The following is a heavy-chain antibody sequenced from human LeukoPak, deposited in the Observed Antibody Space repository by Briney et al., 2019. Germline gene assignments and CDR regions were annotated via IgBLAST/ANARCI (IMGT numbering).Heavy chain of an antibody. V-gene: IGHV3-23*01. CDR3: AKQRGTAMVGYYFDY. D-gene: IGHD5-18*01. J-gene: IGHJ4*02. CDR1: GFPFSSYA. Sequence: GGSLRFSCAASGFPFSSYAMSWVRQAPGKRLEWVSAISGSGGSTYYADSVKGRFTISRDNSKNTLYLQMNSLRAEDTAVYYCAKQRGTAMVGYYFDYWGQGTLVTVSS. CDR2: ISGSGGST.